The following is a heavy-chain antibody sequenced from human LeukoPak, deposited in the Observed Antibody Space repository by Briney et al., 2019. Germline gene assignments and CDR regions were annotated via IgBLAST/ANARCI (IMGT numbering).Heavy chain of an antibody. D-gene: IGHD3-22*01. Sequence: PSETLSLTCTVSGGSISSYYWSWIRQPPGKGLEWIGYIYYSGSTYYNPSLKSRVTISVDTSKNQFSLKLSSVTAADTAVYYCARERYYYDSSGYYPDYYYYGMDVWGQGTTVTVSS. CDR1: GGSISSYY. V-gene: IGHV4-59*12. CDR3: ARERYYYDSSGYYPDYYYYGMDV. J-gene: IGHJ6*02. CDR2: IYYSGST.